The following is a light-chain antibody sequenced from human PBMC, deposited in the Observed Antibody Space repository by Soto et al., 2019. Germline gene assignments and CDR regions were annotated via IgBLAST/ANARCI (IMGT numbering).Light chain of an antibody. Sequence: DIQLTQSPSFLSASVGDRVTITCRASQGISSYLAWYQQKPGKAPKLLIYAASTLQSGVPSRFSGSGSGTEFTLSISSLQPEDFATYYCQQSYSGPLTFGGGTKVDIK. CDR3: QQSYSGPLT. CDR2: AAS. V-gene: IGKV1-9*01. J-gene: IGKJ4*01. CDR1: QGISSY.